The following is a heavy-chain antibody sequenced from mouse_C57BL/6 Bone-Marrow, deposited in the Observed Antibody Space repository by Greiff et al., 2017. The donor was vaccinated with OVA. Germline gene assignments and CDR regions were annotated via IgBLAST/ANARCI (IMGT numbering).Heavy chain of an antibody. CDR2: IWRGGST. V-gene: IGHV2-5*01. J-gene: IGHJ1*03. D-gene: IGHD1-1*01. Sequence: VKLMESGPGLVQPSQSLSITCTVSGFSLTSYGVHWVRQSPGKGLEWLGVIWRGGSTDYNAAFMSRLSITKDNSKSQVFFKMNSLQADDTAIYYCAKNGHYYGSKRYFDVWGTGTTVTVSS. CDR3: AKNGHYYGSKRYFDV. CDR1: GFSLTSYG.